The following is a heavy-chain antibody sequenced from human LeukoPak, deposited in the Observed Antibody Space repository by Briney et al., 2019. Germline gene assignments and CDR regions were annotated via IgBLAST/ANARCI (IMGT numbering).Heavy chain of an antibody. CDR2: IKSKTDGGTT. V-gene: IGHV3-15*01. D-gene: IGHD3-16*02. Sequence: GGSLRLSCAASGFTFSNAWMGWVRQAPGKGLGWVGRIKSKTDGGTTDYAAPVKGRFTISRDDSKNTLYLQMNSLKTEDKAVYYCTTDLYDYGWGSYRPTGYCGQGTLVTVSS. CDR1: GFTFSNAW. J-gene: IGHJ4*02. CDR3: TTDLYDYGWGSYRPTGY.